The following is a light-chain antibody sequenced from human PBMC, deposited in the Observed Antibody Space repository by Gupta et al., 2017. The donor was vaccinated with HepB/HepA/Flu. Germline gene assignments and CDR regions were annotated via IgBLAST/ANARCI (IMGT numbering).Light chain of an antibody. Sequence: EIVLTQSPATLSLSPGERASLSCRASQSVSNYLAWYQQKPGQAPRLLIYDASNRATGIPARFSGSGSGTEFTLTISSLEPEDFAVYYCQQRPNWPPGVITFGQGTRLEIK. CDR1: QSVSNY. J-gene: IGKJ5*01. CDR2: DAS. V-gene: IGKV3-11*01. CDR3: QQRPNWPPGVIT.